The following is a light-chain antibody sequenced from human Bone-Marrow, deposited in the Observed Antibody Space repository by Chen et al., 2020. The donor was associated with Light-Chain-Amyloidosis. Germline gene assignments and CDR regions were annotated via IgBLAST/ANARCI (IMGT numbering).Light chain of an antibody. V-gene: IGLV3-25*03. Sequence: SYELTQPPSVSVSPGQTARITCSGDDLPTKYAYWYQQKPGQAPVLVIHRDTERPSGISERFSGSSSGTTATLTISVVQAADEADYHWQSADSSCTYEVIFGGGTKLTVL. CDR2: RDT. CDR3: QSADSSCTYEVI. CDR1: DLPTKY. J-gene: IGLJ2*01.